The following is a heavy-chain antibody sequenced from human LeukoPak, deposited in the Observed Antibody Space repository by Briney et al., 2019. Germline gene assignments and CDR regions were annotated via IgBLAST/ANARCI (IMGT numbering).Heavy chain of an antibody. Sequence: SVKVSCKFSGGTFSSYAISWVRQAPGQGLEWMGRIVPIFGTTNYAQKFQDRVTTTADDSTSTVFMELSSLKSEDTAVYYCARAQFLVWSGNRPYFYYMDVWGKGTTVIVAS. CDR3: ARAQFLVWSGNRPYFYYMDV. CDR1: GGTFSSYA. J-gene: IGHJ6*03. D-gene: IGHD3-3*01. CDR2: IVPIFGTT. V-gene: IGHV1-69*13.